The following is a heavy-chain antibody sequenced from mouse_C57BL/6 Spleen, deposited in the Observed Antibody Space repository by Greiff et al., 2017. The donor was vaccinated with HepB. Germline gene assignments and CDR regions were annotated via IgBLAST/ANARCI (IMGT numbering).Heavy chain of an antibody. CDR1: GFTFSSYA. Sequence: EVKLMESGGGLVKPGGSLKLSCAASGFTFSSYAMSWVRQTPEKRLEWVATISDGGSYTYYPDNVKGRFTISRDNAKNNLYLQMSHLKSEDTAMYYCARDRGQRRLREYYFDYWGQGTTLTVSS. J-gene: IGHJ2*01. CDR2: ISDGGSYT. D-gene: IGHD3-2*02. V-gene: IGHV5-4*01. CDR3: ARDRGQRRLREYYFDY.